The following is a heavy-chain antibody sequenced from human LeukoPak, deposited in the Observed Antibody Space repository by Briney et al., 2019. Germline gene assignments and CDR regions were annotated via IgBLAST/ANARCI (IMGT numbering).Heavy chain of an antibody. J-gene: IGHJ4*02. CDR1: GGSFSGYY. CDR2: INHSGST. D-gene: IGHD1-1*01. V-gene: IGHV4-34*01. CDR3: ARQALGTGTFDY. Sequence: SETLSLTCAVYGGSFSGYYWSWIRQPPGKGLECIGEINHSGSTNYNPSLKSRVTISVDTSKNQFSLKLSSVTAADTAVYYCARQALGTGTFDYWGQGTLVTVSS.